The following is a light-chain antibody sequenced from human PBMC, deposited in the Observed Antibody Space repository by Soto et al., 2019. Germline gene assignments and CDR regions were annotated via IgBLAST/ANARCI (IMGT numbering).Light chain of an antibody. Sequence: DIQLTQSPSFLSASVGDRVTITCRASQGISSYLAWYQQKPGKAPRLLIYAASTLQSGVPLRFSGSGSGTEFTLTISHLQHEDFATYYCHHVKRYHSITFDQGTRLEIK. CDR1: QGISSY. CDR3: HHVKRYHSIT. J-gene: IGKJ5*01. CDR2: AAS. V-gene: IGKV1-9*01.